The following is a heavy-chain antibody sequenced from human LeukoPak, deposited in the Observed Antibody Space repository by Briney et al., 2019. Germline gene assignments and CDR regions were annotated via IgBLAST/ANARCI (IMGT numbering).Heavy chain of an antibody. Sequence: PGGSLRLSCAASGFTVSSNYMSGVRQSPGKGVEWVSVIYSGGSTYYAVSVKGRFTISRDNSKNQLYLQMNSLRAEDTAVYYCARALVGSGYSYSSDYWGQGTLVTVSS. CDR2: IYSGGST. V-gene: IGHV3-53*01. CDR1: GFTVSSNY. CDR3: ARALVGSGYSYSSDY. J-gene: IGHJ4*02. D-gene: IGHD3-22*01.